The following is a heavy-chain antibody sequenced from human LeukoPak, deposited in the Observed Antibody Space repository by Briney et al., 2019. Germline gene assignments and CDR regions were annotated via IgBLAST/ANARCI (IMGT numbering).Heavy chain of an antibody. CDR3: VAGYSGYEWDI. CDR2: ISSNGGST. V-gene: IGHV3-64D*09. D-gene: IGHD5-12*01. CDR1: GFTFSSYA. J-gene: IGHJ3*02. Sequence: PGGSLRLSCSASGFTFSSYAMHWVRQAPGKGLEYVSAISSNGGSTYYADSVKGRFTISRDNSKNTLYLQMSSLRAEDTAVYYCVAGYSGYEWDIWGQGTMVTVSS.